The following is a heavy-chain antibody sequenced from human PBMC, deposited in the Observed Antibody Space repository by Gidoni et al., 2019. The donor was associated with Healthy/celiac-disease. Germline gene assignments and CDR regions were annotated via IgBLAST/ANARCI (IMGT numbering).Heavy chain of an antibody. Sequence: QVQLQESGPGLVKPSETLSLTCAVSGYSISSGYYWGWIRQPPGKGLEWIGSIYHSGSTYYNPSLKSRVTISVDTSKNQFSLKLSSVTAADTAVYYCARAVLGSIAAILDAFDIWGQGTMVTVSS. D-gene: IGHD6-13*01. CDR1: GYSISSGYY. CDR3: ARAVLGSIAAILDAFDI. CDR2: IYHSGST. V-gene: IGHV4-38-2*01. J-gene: IGHJ3*02.